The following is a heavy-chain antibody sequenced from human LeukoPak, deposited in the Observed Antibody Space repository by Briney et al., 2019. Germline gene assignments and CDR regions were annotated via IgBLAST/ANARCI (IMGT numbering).Heavy chain of an antibody. Sequence: SVKVSCKASGGTFSSYTISWVRQAPGQGLEWMGGIIPIFGTANYAQKFQGRVTITADESTSTAYMELSSLRSEDTAVYYCARHGRCMVRGVCNDYWGQGTLVTASS. CDR1: GGTFSSYT. CDR2: IIPIFGTA. V-gene: IGHV1-69*13. D-gene: IGHD3-10*01. J-gene: IGHJ4*02. CDR3: ARHGRCMVRGVCNDY.